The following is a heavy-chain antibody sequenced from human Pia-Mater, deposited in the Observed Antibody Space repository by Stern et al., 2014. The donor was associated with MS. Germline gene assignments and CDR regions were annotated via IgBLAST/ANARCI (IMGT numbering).Heavy chain of an antibody. CDR1: GFKFSIYW. D-gene: IGHD1-14*01. CDR3: ARQTTAWASDV. Sequence: MQLVQSGAELIRPGESLKISCKGCGFKFSIYWIAWVRQMPGKGLEWMGIIYPGDSETRYSPSFQGQVTMSADKSTSTAYLQWSTLNASDTAMYFCARQTTAWASDVWGQGTLVTVSS. J-gene: IGHJ4*02. CDR2: IYPGDSET. V-gene: IGHV5-51*01.